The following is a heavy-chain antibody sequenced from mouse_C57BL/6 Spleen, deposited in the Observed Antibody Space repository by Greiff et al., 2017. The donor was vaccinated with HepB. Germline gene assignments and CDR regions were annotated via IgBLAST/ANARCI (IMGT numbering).Heavy chain of an antibody. J-gene: IGHJ1*03. V-gene: IGHV1-22*01. CDR3: ARVDYYGSSYCYWYFDV. CDR2: INPNNGGT. CDR1: GYTFTDYN. Sequence: EVQLQQSGPELVKPGASVKMSCKASGYTFTDYNMHWVKQSHGKSLEWIGYINPNNGGTSYNQKFKGKATLTVNKSSSTAYMELRSLTSEDSAVYYCARVDYYGSSYCYWYFDVWGTGTTVTVSS. D-gene: IGHD1-1*01.